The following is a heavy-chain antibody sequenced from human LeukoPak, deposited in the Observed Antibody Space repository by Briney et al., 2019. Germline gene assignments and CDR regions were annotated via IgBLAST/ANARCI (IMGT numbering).Heavy chain of an antibody. CDR3: ARGGSCSALDI. CDR1: GGSITYY. CDR2: VYYNGYS. V-gene: IGHV4-59*08. D-gene: IGHD2-15*01. Sequence: PSETLSLTCTVSGGSITYYWAWLRQPPGKGLEWIGYVYYNGYSNYSPSLKSRISMSVDTSKNQFSLKLTSVTAADTAVYYCARGGSCSALDIWGQGTMVTVSS. J-gene: IGHJ3*02.